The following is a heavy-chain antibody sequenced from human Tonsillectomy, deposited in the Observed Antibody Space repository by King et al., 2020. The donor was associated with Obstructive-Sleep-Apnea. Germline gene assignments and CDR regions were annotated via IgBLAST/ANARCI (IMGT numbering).Heavy chain of an antibody. CDR2: IYYSGST. V-gene: IGHV4-39*07. CDR3: AREIVVVVATPEYFQH. Sequence: LQLQESGPGLVKPSETLSLTCTVSGGSISSSSYYWGWIRQPPGKGLEWIGSIYYSGSTYYNPSLKSRVTISVDTSNNQFSLRLSSVTAADTAVYYCAREIVVVVATPEYFQHGGQGTLVTVSS. CDR1: GGSISSSSYY. D-gene: IGHD2-15*01. J-gene: IGHJ1*01.